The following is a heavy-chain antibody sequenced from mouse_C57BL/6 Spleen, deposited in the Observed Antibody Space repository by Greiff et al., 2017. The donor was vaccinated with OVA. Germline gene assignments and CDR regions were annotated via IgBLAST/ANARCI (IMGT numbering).Heavy chain of an antibody. Sequence: EVQLQQSGPELVKPGASVKMSCKASGYTFTDYNMHWVKQSPGKSLEWIGYINPNNGGTSYNQKFKGKATLTVNKSSSTAYMELRSLTSEDSAVEYCARRGDGNYGGFAYWGQGTLVTVSA. CDR3: ARRGDGNYGGFAY. CDR1: GYTFTDYN. V-gene: IGHV1-22*01. J-gene: IGHJ3*01. CDR2: INPNNGGT. D-gene: IGHD2-1*01.